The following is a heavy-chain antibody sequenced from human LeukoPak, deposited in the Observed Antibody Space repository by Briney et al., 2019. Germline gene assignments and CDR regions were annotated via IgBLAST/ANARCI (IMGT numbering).Heavy chain of an antibody. CDR3: ARAPYSSGWYGSENY. J-gene: IGHJ4*02. CDR1: GYTFTSYD. Sequence: ASVKVSCKASGYTFTSYDINWVRQATGQGLEWMGWMNPNSGNTGYAQKFQGRVTMTRDTSISTAYMELSSLRSEDTAVYYCARAPYSSGWYGSENYWGQGTLVTVSS. CDR2: MNPNSGNT. D-gene: IGHD6-19*01. V-gene: IGHV1-8*01.